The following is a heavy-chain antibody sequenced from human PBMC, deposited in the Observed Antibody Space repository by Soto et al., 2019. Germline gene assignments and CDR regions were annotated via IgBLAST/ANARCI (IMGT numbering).Heavy chain of an antibody. Sequence: QVQLVQSGAEVKKPGASVKVSCKASGYTFTSYDINWVRQATGQGLEWMGWMNPNSGSTGYAQKFQGRVTMTRNTSISTAYMELSSLRSEDTAVYYCASRYTGSGYYYFDYWGQGTLVTVSS. CDR2: MNPNSGST. D-gene: IGHD3-3*01. V-gene: IGHV1-8*01. CDR1: GYTFTSYD. J-gene: IGHJ4*02. CDR3: ASRYTGSGYYYFDY.